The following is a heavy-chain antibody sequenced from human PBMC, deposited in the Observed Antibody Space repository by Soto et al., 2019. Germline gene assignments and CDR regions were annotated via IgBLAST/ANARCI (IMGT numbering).Heavy chain of an antibody. CDR2: MSPNSGNT. J-gene: IGHJ6*02. Sequence: ASVKVSCKASGYTFTSYDINWVRQATGQGLEWMGWMSPNSGNTDYAQKLQGRVTMTRNTSTSTAYMELRSLRSDDTAVYYCARGLSGMDVWGQGTTVTVSS. CDR3: ARGLSGMDV. D-gene: IGHD2-15*01. V-gene: IGHV1-8*01. CDR1: GYTFTSYD.